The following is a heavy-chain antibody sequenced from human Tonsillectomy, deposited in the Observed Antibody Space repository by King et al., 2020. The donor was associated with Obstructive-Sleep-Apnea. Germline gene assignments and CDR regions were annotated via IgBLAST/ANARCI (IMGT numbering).Heavy chain of an antibody. CDR3: ARVVGRGNYHAHGFFDY. D-gene: IGHD1-7*01. V-gene: IGHV4-38-2*01. CDR2: AYHSGST. Sequence: QLQESGPGLVKPSETLSLTCAVSGYSISSGYYWGWIRQPPGKGLEWLGSAYHSGSTYYSPSLNSRVTISGDSSKNQFSLNLISVTAADTAVYFCARVVGRGNYHAHGFFDYWGQGTLVTVSS. J-gene: IGHJ4*02. CDR1: GYSISSGYY.